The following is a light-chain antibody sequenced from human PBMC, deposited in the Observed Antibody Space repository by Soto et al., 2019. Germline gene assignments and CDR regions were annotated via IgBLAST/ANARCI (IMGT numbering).Light chain of an antibody. V-gene: IGKV1-17*01. Sequence: IQMTQSPSSLSASVGDRGTITCRASQGIGNDLAWYQQRPGKAPRLLIYAASNLQSGVPSRFSGSGSGTDFTLTISSLQADDFATYYCQQHNSFSITFGQGTRLEI. CDR2: AAS. CDR1: QGIGND. J-gene: IGKJ5*01. CDR3: QQHNSFSIT.